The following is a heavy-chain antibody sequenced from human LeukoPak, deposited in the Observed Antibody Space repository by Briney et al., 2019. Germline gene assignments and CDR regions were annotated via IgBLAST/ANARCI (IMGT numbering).Heavy chain of an antibody. V-gene: IGHV3-48*01. Sequence: GGSLRLSCAASGFTFSSYSMNWVRQAPGKGLEWVSYISSSSSTIYYADSVKGRFTISRDNAKNSLYLQMNSLRAEDTAVYYCAGRDSGSYGYYYYGMDVWGQGTTVTVSS. CDR1: GFTFSSYS. CDR2: ISSSSSTI. J-gene: IGHJ6*02. D-gene: IGHD1-26*01. CDR3: AGRDSGSYGYYYYGMDV.